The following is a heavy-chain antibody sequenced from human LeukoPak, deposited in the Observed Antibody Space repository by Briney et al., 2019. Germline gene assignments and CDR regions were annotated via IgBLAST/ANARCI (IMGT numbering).Heavy chain of an antibody. D-gene: IGHD3-22*01. CDR3: ARAPRPTYYYDSSGVY. CDR2: ISSSSSYI. J-gene: IGHJ4*02. V-gene: IGHV3-21*01. CDR1: GFTFSSYS. Sequence: GGSLRLSCAASGFTFSSYSMNWVRQAPGKGLEWVSSISSSSSYIYYADSVKGRFTISRDNAKNSLYLQMNSLRAEDTAVYYCARAPRPTYYYDSSGVYWGQGTLVTVSS.